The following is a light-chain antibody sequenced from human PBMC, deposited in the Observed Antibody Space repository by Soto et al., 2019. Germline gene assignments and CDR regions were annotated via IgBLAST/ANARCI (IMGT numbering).Light chain of an antibody. CDR1: SSDVGRYNY. CDR3: NSFTTSSPYV. CDR2: GVS. Sequence: QSALTQPASVSGSPGQSITISCTGTSSDVGRYNYVSWYQQHPGKAPKLLIYGVSNRPSGVSNRFSGSKSANTASLTISGLQHEDEADYYCNSFTTSSPYVLGTGTKVTVL. J-gene: IGLJ1*01. V-gene: IGLV2-14*03.